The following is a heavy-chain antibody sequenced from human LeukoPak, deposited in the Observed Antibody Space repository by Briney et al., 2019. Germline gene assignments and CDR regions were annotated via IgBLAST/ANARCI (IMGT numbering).Heavy chain of an antibody. CDR1: GYTFTDSY. CDR2: INPNSGGT. CDR3: ASRITGDFDY. J-gene: IGHJ4*02. Sequence: ASVKVSCKTSGYTFTDSYMHWVRQAPGQGLEWMGWINPNSGGTNYAQKFQGRVTLTRDTSISTASMELTSLRSDDTAVYYCASRITGDFDYWGQGTLVTVSS. V-gene: IGHV1-2*02. D-gene: IGHD1-20*01.